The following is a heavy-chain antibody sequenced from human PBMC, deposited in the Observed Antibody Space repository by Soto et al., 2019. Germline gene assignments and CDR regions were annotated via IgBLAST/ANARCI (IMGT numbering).Heavy chain of an antibody. V-gene: IGHV3-7*01. D-gene: IGHD3-3*01. Sequence: GGSLRLSCAAFGFTFSSYWMSWVRQAPGKGLEWVANIKQDGSEKYYVDSVKGRFTISRDNAKNSLYLQMNSLRAEDTAVYYCARDRVVRVFGRTTGSPPRMDVWGKGTTVTVSS. CDR3: ARDRVVRVFGRTTGSPPRMDV. J-gene: IGHJ6*04. CDR1: GFTFSSYW. CDR2: IKQDGSEK.